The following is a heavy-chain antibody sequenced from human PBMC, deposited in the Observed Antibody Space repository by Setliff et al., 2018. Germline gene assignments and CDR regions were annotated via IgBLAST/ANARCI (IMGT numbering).Heavy chain of an antibody. CDR1: GVSISSYY. D-gene: IGHD3-9*01. Sequence: SETLSLTCTVSGVSISSYYWSWIRQPPGKGLEWIGSIYYSGSTNYNTSLKIRVTISVDTSKNQFSLKLSSVTAADTAVYYCARVLYYDIWTYAFDIWGQGTMVTVSS. CDR2: IYYSGST. V-gene: IGHV4-59*01. CDR3: ARVLYYDIWTYAFDI. J-gene: IGHJ3*02.